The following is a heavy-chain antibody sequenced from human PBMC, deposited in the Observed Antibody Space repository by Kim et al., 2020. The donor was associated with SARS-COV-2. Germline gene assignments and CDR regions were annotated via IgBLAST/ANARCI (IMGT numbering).Heavy chain of an antibody. Sequence: SVKVSCKASGGTFSRNAINWVRQAPGQGLEWMGGIIPIFGTTNYAQKFQGRVTITADESTSTAYMELSSLRSEDTAVYYCARDRDYGSGSAVFDYWGQGTLVTVSS. CDR1: GGTFSRNA. CDR2: IIPIFGTT. V-gene: IGHV1-69*13. D-gene: IGHD3-10*01. J-gene: IGHJ4*02. CDR3: ARDRDYGSGSAVFDY.